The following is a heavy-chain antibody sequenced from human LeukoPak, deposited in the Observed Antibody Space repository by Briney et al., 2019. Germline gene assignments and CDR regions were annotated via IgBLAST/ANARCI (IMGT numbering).Heavy chain of an antibody. Sequence: GASEEVSFKASGYRFTSYGITWVRQAPGQGLEWMGWISAYNGNTNYAQKLQGRVTLTTDTSTSTAYMELRSLRSDDTAVYYCAREGYCSGGTCYSTMNWFDPWGQGTLVTVSS. V-gene: IGHV1-18*01. CDR3: AREGYCSGGTCYSTMNWFDP. CDR1: GYRFTSYG. D-gene: IGHD2-15*01. J-gene: IGHJ5*02. CDR2: ISAYNGNT.